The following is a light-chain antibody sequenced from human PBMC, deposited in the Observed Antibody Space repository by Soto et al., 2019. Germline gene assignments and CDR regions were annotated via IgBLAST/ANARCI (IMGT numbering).Light chain of an antibody. J-gene: IGKJ2*01. Sequence: DIQMTQSPSTLSASVGDRVTITCRASQSINTWLAWYQQKPGKALKFLIYDASILESGVPSRFSGSGSGTEFTLTISSLQPDDFATYYCQQYVSFSYTFGQGTKLEIK. V-gene: IGKV1-5*01. CDR2: DAS. CDR3: QQYVSFSYT. CDR1: QSINTW.